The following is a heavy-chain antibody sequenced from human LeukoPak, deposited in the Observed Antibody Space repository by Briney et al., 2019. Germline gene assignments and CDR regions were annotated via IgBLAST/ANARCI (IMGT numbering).Heavy chain of an antibody. CDR3: ARCGDGYNWGVFDY. J-gene: IGHJ4*02. Sequence: PSETLSLTCTVSGGSISSGSYYWSWIRQPAGKGLEWIGRIYTSGSTNYNPSLKSRVTISVDTSKNQFSLKLSSVTAADTAVYYCARCGDGYNWGVFDYWGQGTLVTVSS. CDR1: GGSISSGSYY. CDR2: IYTSGST. V-gene: IGHV4-61*02. D-gene: IGHD5-24*01.